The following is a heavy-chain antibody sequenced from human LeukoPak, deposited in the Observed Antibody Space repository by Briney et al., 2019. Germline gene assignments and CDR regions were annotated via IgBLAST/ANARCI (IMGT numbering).Heavy chain of an antibody. D-gene: IGHD3-10*01. CDR3: ARDSSDGFDY. Sequence: GGSLRLSCAASGFTFSSYSMNWVRQAPGKGLEWVSSISSSSSYIYYADSVKGRFTISRDNSKNTLYLQMKSLRTEDTAVYYCARDSSDGFDYWGQGTLVTVSS. J-gene: IGHJ4*02. CDR1: GFTFSSYS. CDR2: ISSSSSYI. V-gene: IGHV3-21*04.